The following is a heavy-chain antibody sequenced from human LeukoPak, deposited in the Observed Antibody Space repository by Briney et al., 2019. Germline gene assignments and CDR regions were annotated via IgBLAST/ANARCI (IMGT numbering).Heavy chain of an antibody. CDR3: AKDILRGYSYDYSAFDM. CDR1: GITFSSYA. V-gene: IGHV3-23*01. Sequence: PGGSLRLSCAASGITFSSYAMSWVRQAPGKGLEWVSTISGSGGSTYYVDSVKGRFAISRDNSKATVYLQMNSLTAEDTAVYHCAKDILRGYSYDYSAFDMWGQGTMVTVSS. J-gene: IGHJ3*02. D-gene: IGHD5-18*01. CDR2: ISGSGGST.